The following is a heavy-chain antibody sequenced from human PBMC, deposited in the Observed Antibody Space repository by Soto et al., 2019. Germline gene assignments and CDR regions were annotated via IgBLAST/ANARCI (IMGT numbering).Heavy chain of an antibody. CDR2: ISYDGSNK. V-gene: IGHV3-30-3*01. D-gene: IGHD3-3*01. J-gene: IGHJ3*02. Sequence: GGALRLSCAAPVFTCSSYAMHWVREAPGKGLEWVAVISYDGSNKYYADSVKGRFTISRDNSKNTLYLQMNSLRAEDTAVYYCARDRLEWLLYRLAFDIWGQGTMVTVSS. CDR1: VFTCSSYA. CDR3: ARDRLEWLLYRLAFDI.